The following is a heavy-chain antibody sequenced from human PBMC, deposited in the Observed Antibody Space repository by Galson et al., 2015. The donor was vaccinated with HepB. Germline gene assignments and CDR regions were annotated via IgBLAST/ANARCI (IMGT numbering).Heavy chain of an antibody. D-gene: IGHD6-13*01. CDR3: AKDRGVYSSSRYGPIY. CDR1: GFTFSSYA. J-gene: IGHJ4*02. V-gene: IGHV3-23*01. CDR2: ISGSGGST. Sequence: SLRLSCAASGFTFSSYAMSWVRRAPGKGLEWVSGISGSGGSTYYADSVKGRFTISRDNSKNTLYLQMNSLRAEDTAVYYCAKDRGVYSSSRYGPIYWGQGTLVTVSS.